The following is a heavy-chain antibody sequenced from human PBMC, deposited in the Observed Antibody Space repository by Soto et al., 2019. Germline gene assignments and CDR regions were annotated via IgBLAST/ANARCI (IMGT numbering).Heavy chain of an antibody. CDR3: ARYIPGVRYYGMDV. J-gene: IGHJ6*02. V-gene: IGHV3-23*01. CDR1: GFTCSSYA. CDR2: IGESGTPT. D-gene: IGHD2-2*01. Sequence: GGSLRLSCASSGFTCSSYAMKLVRQAPGKGLEWVSLIGESGTPTYYADSVKGRFTISRDNSGNTLFLEMYSLRAEDTAVYYCARYIPGVRYYGMDVWGQGTTVTVSS.